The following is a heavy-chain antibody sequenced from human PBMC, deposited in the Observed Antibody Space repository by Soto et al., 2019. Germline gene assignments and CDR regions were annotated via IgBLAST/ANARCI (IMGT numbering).Heavy chain of an antibody. CDR2: IHPSGGST. J-gene: IGHJ4*02. CDR1: GYTFSTYY. Sequence: QVQLVQSGAEVKKPGASVKVSCKASGYTFSTYYLHWVRQAPGQGLEWMGIIHPSGGSTTYAQKSLGRVTMTRDTSTSTVFMELSSLRSEDTAVYYCARGGHIAVVTASFDYWGQGTLVTVSS. D-gene: IGHD2-21*02. V-gene: IGHV1-46*03. CDR3: ARGGHIAVVTASFDY.